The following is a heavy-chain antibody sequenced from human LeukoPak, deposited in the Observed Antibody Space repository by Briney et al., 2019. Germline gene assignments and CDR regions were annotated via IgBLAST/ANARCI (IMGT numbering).Heavy chain of an antibody. CDR1: GGSIISGSYY. Sequence: SSETLPLPCTVSGGSIISGSYYWSWIRQPAGKGLEWIGRIYTSGSTNYNPSLKSRVTISVDTSKNQFSLKLSSVTAADTAVYYFAREDDSSGYSLDYWGQGTLVSVSS. D-gene: IGHD3-22*01. V-gene: IGHV4-61*02. CDR3: AREDDSSGYSLDY. J-gene: IGHJ4*02. CDR2: IYTSGST.